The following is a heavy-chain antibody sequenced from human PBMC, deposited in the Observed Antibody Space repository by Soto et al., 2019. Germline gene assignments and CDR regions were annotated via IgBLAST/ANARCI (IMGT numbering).Heavy chain of an antibody. J-gene: IGHJ5*01. CDR1: GFTFSSYA. D-gene: IGHD3-16*02. Sequence: QVQLVESGGGVVQPGRSLRLSCAASGFTFSSYAMHWVRQAPGKGLEWVAVISYDGSDKYYADSVKGRFTISRDNSKNTLNLQMNSLRADDTAVYYCAKALGELSPESYDSWGHGTLITVSS. V-gene: IGHV3-30*18. CDR3: AKALGELSPESYDS. CDR2: ISYDGSDK.